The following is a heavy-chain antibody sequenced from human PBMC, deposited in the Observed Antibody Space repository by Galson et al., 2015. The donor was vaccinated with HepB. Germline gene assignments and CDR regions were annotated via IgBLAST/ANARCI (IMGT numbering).Heavy chain of an antibody. CDR3: ATVAWKINPGFDI. CDR2: IPHDENTK. V-gene: IGHV3-30*02. D-gene: IGHD1-1*01. Sequence: SLRLSCAASGFAFRDYAMHWVRQAPGKGLEWVAYIPHDENTKRFADSVQGRFTVSRDNPKDTLYLHLNSLKTEDTAVYYCATVAWKINPGFDIWGRGSMVTVSP. J-gene: IGHJ3*02. CDR1: GFAFRDYA.